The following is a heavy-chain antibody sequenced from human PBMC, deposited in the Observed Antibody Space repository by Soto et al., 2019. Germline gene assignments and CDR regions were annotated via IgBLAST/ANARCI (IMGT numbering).Heavy chain of an antibody. V-gene: IGHV3-21*01. D-gene: IGHD3-10*01. J-gene: IGHJ3*02. CDR1: GFTFSTYS. CDR3: ARDRARTTNAFDI. CDR2: ISSSGTYI. Sequence: EVQLVESGGGLVKPGGSLRLSCAASGFTFSTYSLTWVRQAPGKGLEWVSSISSSGTYIFYADSVKGRFTISRDNAQNSLFLQTNSLRADDTAVHFCARDRARTTNAFDIWGQGTMVTVSS.